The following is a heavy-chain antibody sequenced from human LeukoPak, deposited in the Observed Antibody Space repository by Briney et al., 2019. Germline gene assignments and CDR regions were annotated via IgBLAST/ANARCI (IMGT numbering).Heavy chain of an antibody. Sequence: SETLSLTCTVSGGSISSSSYYWGWIRQPPGKGLEWIGSIYYSGSTYYNPSLKSRVTISVDTSKNQFSLKLSSVTAADTAVYYCARYCSKEDAFDIWGQGTMVTVSS. J-gene: IGHJ3*02. CDR2: IYYSGST. D-gene: IGHD6-13*01. V-gene: IGHV4-39*07. CDR3: ARYCSKEDAFDI. CDR1: GGSISSSSYY.